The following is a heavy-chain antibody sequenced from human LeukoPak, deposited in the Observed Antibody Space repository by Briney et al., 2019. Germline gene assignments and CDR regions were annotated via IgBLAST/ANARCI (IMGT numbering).Heavy chain of an antibody. CDR1: GFTFSSYA. V-gene: IGHV3-23*01. J-gene: IGHJ6*02. D-gene: IGHD1-26*01. CDR3: AKDTSGSTSYSYHYGMDV. Sequence: GGSLRLSCVTSGFTFSSYAMSWVRQAPGKGLEWVAVIRGSGGTTYYADPVKGRFNISRDNSKSTLYLQMNSLRAEDTAVYYCAKDTSGSTSYSYHYGMDVWGQGTTVTVPS. CDR2: IRGSGGTT.